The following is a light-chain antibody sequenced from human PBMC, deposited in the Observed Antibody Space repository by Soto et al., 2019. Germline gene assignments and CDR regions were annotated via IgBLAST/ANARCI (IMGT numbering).Light chain of an antibody. CDR1: SSDVGGYNY. J-gene: IGLJ2*01. Sequence: QSALTQPPSASGSPGQSVTISCTGTSSDVGGYNYVSWYQQHSGKAPNLMFYEVSKRPSGVPDRFSGSKSGNTASLTVSGLQAEDEADYYCSSYAGSNNFVVFGGGTKLTVL. V-gene: IGLV2-8*01. CDR3: SSYAGSNNFVV. CDR2: EVS.